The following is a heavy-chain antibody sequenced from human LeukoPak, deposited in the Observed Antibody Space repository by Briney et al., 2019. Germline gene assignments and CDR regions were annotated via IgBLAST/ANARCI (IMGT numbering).Heavy chain of an antibody. CDR2: ISSSSYI. CDR3: ARAGRSLGNYYYYYGMDV. D-gene: IGHD7-27*01. V-gene: IGHV3-21*01. J-gene: IGHJ6*02. Sequence: GGSLRLSCAASGFTFSSYSMNWVRQAPGKGLEWVSSISSSSYIYYADSVKGRFTISRDNAKNSLYLQMNSLRAEDTAVYYCARAGRSLGNYYYYYGMDVWGQGTTVTVSS. CDR1: GFTFSSYS.